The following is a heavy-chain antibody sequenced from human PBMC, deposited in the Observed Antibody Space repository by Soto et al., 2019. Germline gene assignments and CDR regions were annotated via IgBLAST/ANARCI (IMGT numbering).Heavy chain of an antibody. J-gene: IGHJ4*02. CDR3: QCASEAVCGYSAY. CDR1: GFTFSNYE. CDR2: ISSDGVST. V-gene: IGHV3-64*02. Sequence: EVQLVESGEGLVQPGGSLILSCAGSGFTFSNYEMHWVRQAPGKGLEYVSTISSDGVSTYYADYVKGRFTISRDYSEPTLYLDMRSLSVEAMAVYYCQCASEAVCGYSAYWGKGTLVTVSS. D-gene: IGHD2-21*01.